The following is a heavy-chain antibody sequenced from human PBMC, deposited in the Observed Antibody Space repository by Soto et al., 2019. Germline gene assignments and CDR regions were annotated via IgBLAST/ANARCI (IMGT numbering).Heavy chain of an antibody. V-gene: IGHV4-31*03. CDR2: IYVTGAV. CDR3: ARLRIATNNYKWFDT. D-gene: IGHD2-21*01. Sequence: SETLSLTCSVSGAALNSGNYYWSWIRQVPGKGLEWIGHIYVTGAVDYNPSLRDRITISQDTSERQLSLNLRLVTAADTDVYYCARLRIATNNYKWFDTWGQGNLVT. CDR1: GAALNSGNYY. J-gene: IGHJ5*02.